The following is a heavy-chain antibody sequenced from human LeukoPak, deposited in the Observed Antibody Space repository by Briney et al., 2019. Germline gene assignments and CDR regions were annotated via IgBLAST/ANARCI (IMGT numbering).Heavy chain of an antibody. CDR1: GGSFSGYY. J-gene: IGHJ4*02. D-gene: IGHD2-2*01. CDR2: INHSGST. Sequence: PSETLSLTCAVYGGSFSGYYWSWIRQPPGKGLEWIGEINHSGSTNYNPSLKSRVTISVDTSKNQFSLKLSSVTAADTAVYYCARYRLDCNSTSCSDFDYWGQGTLVTVSS. CDR3: ARYRLDCNSTSCSDFDY. V-gene: IGHV4-34*01.